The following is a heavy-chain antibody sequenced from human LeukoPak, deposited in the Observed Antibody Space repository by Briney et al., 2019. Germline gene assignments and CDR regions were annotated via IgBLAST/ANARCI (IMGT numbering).Heavy chain of an antibody. CDR3: AREGRLRTSAFDI. Sequence: ASVKVSCKASGGTFSSYTISWVRQAPGQGLEWMGRIIPILGIASYAQKFQGRVTITADKSTSTAYMELSGLRSEDTAVYYCAREGRLRTSAFDIWGQGTMVTVS. D-gene: IGHD5-12*01. CDR1: GGTFSSYT. J-gene: IGHJ3*02. CDR2: IIPILGIA. V-gene: IGHV1-69*04.